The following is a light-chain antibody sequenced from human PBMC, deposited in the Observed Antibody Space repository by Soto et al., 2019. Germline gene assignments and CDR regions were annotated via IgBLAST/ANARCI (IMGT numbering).Light chain of an antibody. Sequence: EIVLTQSPGTLSLSPGERATLSCRASQSVSSSYLAWYQQKPGQAPRLLIYGASSRATGIPDRFSGSGSGTDFPLPISRLEPEDFALYYCQQYGSSPPNTFGRGTKLEIK. CDR1: QSVSSSY. J-gene: IGKJ2*01. V-gene: IGKV3-20*01. CDR2: GAS. CDR3: QQYGSSPPNT.